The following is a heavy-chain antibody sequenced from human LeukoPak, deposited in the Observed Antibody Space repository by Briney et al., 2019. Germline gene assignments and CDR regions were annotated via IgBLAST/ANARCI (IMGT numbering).Heavy chain of an antibody. CDR1: VDSISLYY. J-gene: IGHJ4*02. CDR3: ASGGSIYHSSSDFDD. D-gene: IGHD6-6*01. Sequence: NPSETLSLTCTVSVDSISLYYWNWLQQPPGKGLEWVGHIHYTGSTTFNPSLKSRVTLFIDTSKKQFSLKLNSVTVADTAVYYCASGGSIYHSSSDFDDWGQGALVTVSS. V-gene: IGHV4-59*01. CDR2: IHYTGST.